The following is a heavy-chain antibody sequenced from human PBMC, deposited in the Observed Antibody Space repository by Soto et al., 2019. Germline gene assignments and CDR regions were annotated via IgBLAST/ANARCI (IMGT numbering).Heavy chain of an antibody. CDR2: ISGNGGST. D-gene: IGHD3-3*01. Sequence: GGSLRLSCAASGFTFRSYVMSWVRQAPGKGLEWVSVISGNGGSTYYADSVKGRFTISRDNSRNTVHLQMKSLRAEDTAMYYCAKAINYDFWSGSRLEGFDFWGQGALVTVSS. CDR3: AKAINYDFWSGSRLEGFDF. CDR1: GFTFRSYV. V-gene: IGHV3-23*01. J-gene: IGHJ4*02.